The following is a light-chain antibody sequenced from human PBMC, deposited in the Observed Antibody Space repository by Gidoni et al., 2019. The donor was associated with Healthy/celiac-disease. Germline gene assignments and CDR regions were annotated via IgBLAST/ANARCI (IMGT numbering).Light chain of an antibody. CDR1: QSVRSSY. V-gene: IGKV3-20*01. CDR2: GAS. J-gene: IGKJ2*01. CDR3: QQYGSSPYT. Sequence: IVLTQSPGTLSLSLGERATLSCRASQSVRSSYLAWYQQKPGQAPRLLIYGASSRATGIPDRFSGSGSGTDFTLTISRLEPEDFAVYYCQQYGSSPYTFXQXTKLXIK.